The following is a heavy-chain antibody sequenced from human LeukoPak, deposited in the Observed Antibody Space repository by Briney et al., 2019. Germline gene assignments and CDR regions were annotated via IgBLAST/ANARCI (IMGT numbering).Heavy chain of an antibody. Sequence: EPSETLSLTCAVSGGSISSSNWWSWVRQPPGKGLEWIGEIHHSGSTNYDPSLKSRLTISVDKSKNQFSLNLSSVTAADTAMYYCAGYMVREITSAFYFDYWGQGTLVTVSS. CDR1: GGSISSSNW. J-gene: IGHJ4*02. CDR3: AGYMVREITSAFYFDY. CDR2: IHHSGST. V-gene: IGHV4-4*02. D-gene: IGHD3-10*01.